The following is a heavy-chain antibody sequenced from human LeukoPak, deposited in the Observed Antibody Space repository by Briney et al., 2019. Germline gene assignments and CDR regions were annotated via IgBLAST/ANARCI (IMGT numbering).Heavy chain of an antibody. V-gene: IGHV3-21*01. J-gene: IGHJ6*03. Sequence: GGSLRLSCAASGFTFSSYSMNWVRQAPGKGLEWGSSISSSSSYIYYADSVKGRFTISRDNAKNSLYLQMNSLRAEDTAVYYCAREERMDFWSGFQSYYMDVWGKGTTVTVSS. D-gene: IGHD3-3*01. CDR1: GFTFSSYS. CDR2: ISSSSSYI. CDR3: AREERMDFWSGFQSYYMDV.